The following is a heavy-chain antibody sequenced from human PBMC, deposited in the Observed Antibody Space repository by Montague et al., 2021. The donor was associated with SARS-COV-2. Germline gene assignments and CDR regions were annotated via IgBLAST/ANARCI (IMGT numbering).Heavy chain of an antibody. CDR3: ARGGDMNWFDP. J-gene: IGHJ5*02. D-gene: IGHD2-21*01. Sequence: SETLSLTCTVSGGSINSYYWSWIRQPPGKGLEWIGYIYYSGSTNCNPSLKSRVTISVDTSKNQFSLKLSSVTAADTAVYYCARGGDMNWFDPWGQGTLVTVSS. CDR2: IYYSGST. CDR1: GGSINSYY. V-gene: IGHV4-59*01.